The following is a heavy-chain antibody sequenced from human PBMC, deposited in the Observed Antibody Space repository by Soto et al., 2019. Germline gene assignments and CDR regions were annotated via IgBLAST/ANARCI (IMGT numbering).Heavy chain of an antibody. CDR3: ARSVFP. CDR2: IYYSGNT. CDR1: GGSISSGGYY. Sequence: QVQLQESGPGLVKPSQTLSLTCTVSGGSISSGGYYWSWIRQHPVKGQEWIGYIYYSGNTNYNPSLKSRVTIAVDTSKNQFSLKLSSVNDADTAGYCWARSVFPWGQGTLVTVSS. V-gene: IGHV4-31*03. J-gene: IGHJ5*02.